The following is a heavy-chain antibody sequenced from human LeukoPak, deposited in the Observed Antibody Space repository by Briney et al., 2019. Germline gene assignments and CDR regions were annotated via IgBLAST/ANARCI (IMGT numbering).Heavy chain of an antibody. D-gene: IGHD3-3*02. CDR2: IYTSGST. CDR3: ARDSVGMMRDGISD. V-gene: IGHV4-4*07. J-gene: IGHJ4*02. CDR1: GGSISSHY. Sequence: SETLSLTCTVSGGSISSHYWSWIRQPAGKGLEWIGRIYTSGSTNYNPSLKSRATMSVDTSKNQFSLKLSSVTAADTAVYYCARDSVGMMRDGISDWGQGTLVTVSS.